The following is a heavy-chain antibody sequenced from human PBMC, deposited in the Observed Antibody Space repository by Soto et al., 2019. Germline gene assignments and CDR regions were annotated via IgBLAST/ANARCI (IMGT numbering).Heavy chain of an antibody. V-gene: IGHV3-7*03. J-gene: IGHJ4*02. CDR2: IRQDGTDK. CDR1: GCSLITIW. CDR3: ASLGRTDGIGY. Sequence: AEGALRGSCEAPGCSLITIWMNWVCQAPGKGREWVANIRQDGTDKSYVDSVKGRFTVSRDNAKNSLFLQMDNLRAEDTAVYYCASLGRTDGIGYWRQGTVVPVSS.